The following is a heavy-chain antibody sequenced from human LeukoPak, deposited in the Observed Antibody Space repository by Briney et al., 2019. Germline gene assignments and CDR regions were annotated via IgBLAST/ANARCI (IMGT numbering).Heavy chain of an antibody. CDR1: GGCISSGGYY. J-gene: IGHJ5*02. CDR2: IYYSGST. Sequence: SETLSLTCTVSGGCISSGGYYWSWIRQHPGKGLEWIGYIYYSGSTYYNPSLKSRVTISVDTSKNQFSLKLSSVTAADTAVYYCAREGVAVYNWFDPWGQGTLVTVSS. CDR3: AREGVAVYNWFDP. D-gene: IGHD3-3*01. V-gene: IGHV4-31*03.